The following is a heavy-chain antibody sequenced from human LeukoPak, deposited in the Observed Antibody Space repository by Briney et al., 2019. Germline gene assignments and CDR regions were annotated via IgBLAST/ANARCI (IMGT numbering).Heavy chain of an antibody. CDR2: ISWNSGSI. CDR1: GFTFDDYA. D-gene: IGHD3-9*01. CDR3: AKGGDILTGYLYYFDY. V-gene: IGHV3-9*01. J-gene: IGHJ4*02. Sequence: GGSLRLSCAASGFTFDDYAMHWVRQAPGKGLEWVSGISWNSGSIGYADSVKGRFTISRDNAKNSLYLQMNSLRAEDTALHYCAKGGDILTGYLYYFDYWGQGTLVTVSS.